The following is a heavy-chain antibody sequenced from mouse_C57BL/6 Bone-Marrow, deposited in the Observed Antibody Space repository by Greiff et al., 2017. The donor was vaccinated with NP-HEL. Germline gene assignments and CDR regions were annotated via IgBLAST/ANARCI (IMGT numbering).Heavy chain of an antibody. V-gene: IGHV5-6*01. CDR2: ISSGGSYT. D-gene: IGHD1-1*01. CDR1: GFTFSSYG. Sequence: EVKLVESGGDLVKPGGSLKLSCAASGFTFSSYGMSWVRQTPDKRLEWVATISSGGSYTYSPENVKGRFTISRDKAKNTLYLQMSRRKSEDTAMYYCARPLLLRFFDYWGQGTTLTVSS. J-gene: IGHJ2*01. CDR3: ARPLLLRFFDY.